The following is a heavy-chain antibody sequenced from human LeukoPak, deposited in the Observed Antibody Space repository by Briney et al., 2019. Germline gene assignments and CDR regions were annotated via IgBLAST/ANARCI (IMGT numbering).Heavy chain of an antibody. Sequence: PSETLSLTCTVSGGSISSYYWSWIRQPPGKGLEWIGYIYYSGSTYYNPSLKSRVTISVATSKNQFSLKLSSVTAADTAVYYCARHPGITGPADYWGQGTLVTVSS. CDR1: GGSISSYY. D-gene: IGHD1-20*01. CDR2: IYYSGST. V-gene: IGHV4-59*04. CDR3: ARHPGITGPADY. J-gene: IGHJ4*02.